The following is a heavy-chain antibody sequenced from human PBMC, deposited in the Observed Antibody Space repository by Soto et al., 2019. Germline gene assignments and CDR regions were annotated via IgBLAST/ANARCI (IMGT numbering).Heavy chain of an antibody. Sequence: QVQLVQSGAEVKKPGASVKVSCKASGYTFTSYGISWVRQAPGQGLEWMGWISAYNGNTNYAQKLQGRATMTTDTSTSTAYMELRSLRSDDTAVYYCARDLAKLEGRLPTLLDYWGQGTLVTVSS. CDR1: GYTFTSYG. D-gene: IGHD4-17*01. V-gene: IGHV1-18*01. J-gene: IGHJ4*02. CDR2: ISAYNGNT. CDR3: ARDLAKLEGRLPTLLDY.